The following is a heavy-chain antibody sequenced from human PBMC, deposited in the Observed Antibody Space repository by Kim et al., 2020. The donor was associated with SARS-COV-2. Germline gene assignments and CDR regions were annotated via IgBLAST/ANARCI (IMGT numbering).Heavy chain of an antibody. CDR2: SP. J-gene: IGHJ4*02. V-gene: IGHV4-4*09. D-gene: IGHD5-18*01. Sequence: SPNYNPSLESRVTISIDTSKNQFSLNLTSVTAADTAVYYWARGPWLPVDYWGQGTLVTVSS. CDR3: ARGPWLPVDY.